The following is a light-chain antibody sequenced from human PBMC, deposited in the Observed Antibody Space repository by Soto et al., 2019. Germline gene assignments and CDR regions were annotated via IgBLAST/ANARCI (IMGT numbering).Light chain of an antibody. V-gene: IGKV3-15*01. CDR2: GAS. CDR1: QSVSSN. J-gene: IGKJ1*01. CDR3: QQYNNWPPWT. Sequence: EIVMTQSPATLSVSPGERATLSCRASQSVSSNFAWYQQKPGQAPRLLIYGASTRATGIPARFSGSGSGTEFTLTLSSLQSEDFAVYYCQQYNNWPPWTFGQGTKGEIK.